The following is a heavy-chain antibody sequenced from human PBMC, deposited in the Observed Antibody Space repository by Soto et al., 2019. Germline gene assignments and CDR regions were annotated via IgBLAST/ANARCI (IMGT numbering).Heavy chain of an antibody. CDR3: AKHPSLDYICYFQQ. CDR2: ILGSAGIT. CDR1: GFTFSGYS. D-gene: IGHD4-4*01. Sequence: EVHLLESGGGLVQPGGSLSLSCAASGFTFSGYSMSLVRQGARKGLEWVASILGSAGITFYTDSVRGPFTISRDDSKHTLFLEMASLRPENSAVQYCAKHPSLDYICYFQQWSLRTVVTVSS. V-gene: IGHV3-23*01. J-gene: IGHJ1*01.